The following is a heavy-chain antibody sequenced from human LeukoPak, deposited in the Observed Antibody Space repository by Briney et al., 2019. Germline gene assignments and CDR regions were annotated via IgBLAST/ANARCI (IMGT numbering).Heavy chain of an antibody. Sequence: PGGSLRLSCAASGFTFSSYGMHWVRQAPGKGLEWVAVISYDGSNKYYADSVKGRFTISRDNSKNTLYLQMNSLRAEDTAVYYCAKFGSGSYYMFAFDIWGQGTMVTVSS. D-gene: IGHD3-10*01. CDR1: GFTFSSYG. CDR2: ISYDGSNK. CDR3: AKFGSGSYYMFAFDI. J-gene: IGHJ3*02. V-gene: IGHV3-30*18.